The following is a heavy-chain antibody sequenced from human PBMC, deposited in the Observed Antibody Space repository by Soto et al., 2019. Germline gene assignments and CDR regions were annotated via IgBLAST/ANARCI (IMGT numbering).Heavy chain of an antibody. Sequence: ASETLSLTCTVSGGSISSYYWSWIRQPPGKGLEWIGYIYYSGSTNYNPSLKSRVTISVDTSKNQFSLKLSSVTAADTAVYYCARKLVRDYGDYAWFDPWGQGTLVTVSS. D-gene: IGHD4-17*01. CDR1: GGSISSYY. CDR3: ARKLVRDYGDYAWFDP. V-gene: IGHV4-59*01. CDR2: IYYSGST. J-gene: IGHJ5*02.